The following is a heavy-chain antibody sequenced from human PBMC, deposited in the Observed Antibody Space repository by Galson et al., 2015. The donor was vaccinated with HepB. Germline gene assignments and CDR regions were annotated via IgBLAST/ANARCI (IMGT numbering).Heavy chain of an antibody. V-gene: IGHV1-3*01. D-gene: IGHD6-19*01. CDR1: GYTFTSYA. Sequence: SVKVSCKASGYTFTSYAMHWVRQAPGQRLEWMGWINAGNGNTKYSQKFQGRVTITRDTSASTAYMELSSLRSEDTAVYYCARAPGLMAVAGPFDYWGQGTLVTVSS. CDR3: ARAPGLMAVAGPFDY. J-gene: IGHJ4*02. CDR2: INAGNGNT.